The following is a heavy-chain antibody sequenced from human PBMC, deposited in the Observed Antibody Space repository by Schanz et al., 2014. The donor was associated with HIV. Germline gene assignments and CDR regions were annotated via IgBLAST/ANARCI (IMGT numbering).Heavy chain of an antibody. CDR1: GYTFSGHY. J-gene: IGHJ6*02. CDR2: IIPIFGTS. D-gene: IGHD6-19*01. V-gene: IGHV1-69*01. Sequence: QVQLVQSGAEVKEPGASVKVSCKASGYTFSGHYLHWVRQAPGQGLEWMGGIIPIFGTSNYAQKFQGRVTITADESTSTAYMELSSLRSEDTAVYYCARAPPREQWLIGYYGMDVWGQGTTVTVSS. CDR3: ARAPPREQWLIGYYGMDV.